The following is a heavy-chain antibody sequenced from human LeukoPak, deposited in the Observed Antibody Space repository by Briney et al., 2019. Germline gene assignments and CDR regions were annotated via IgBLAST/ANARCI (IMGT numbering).Heavy chain of an antibody. CDR3: ARDRATPYGDYYYGMDV. D-gene: IGHD4-17*01. CDR2: IIPIFGTA. J-gene: IGHJ6*02. CDR1: GGTFSSYA. V-gene: IGHV1-69*13. Sequence: SVKVCCKASGGTFSSYAISWVRQAPGQGLEWMGGIIPIFGTANYAQKFQGRVTITADESTSTAYMELGSLRSEDTAVYYCARDRATPYGDYYYGMDVWGQGTTVTVSS.